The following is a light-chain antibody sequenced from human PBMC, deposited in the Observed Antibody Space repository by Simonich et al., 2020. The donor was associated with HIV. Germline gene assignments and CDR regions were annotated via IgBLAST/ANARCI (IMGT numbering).Light chain of an antibody. CDR2: DAS. Sequence: EIVLTQSPGTLSLFPGERATLSCRASQSVSSSYLAWYQQKTGLAPRLLIYDASSRATGIPDRFSGSGSGTDFTLTISRLEPEDFAVYYCQQYGGTFGGGTKVEIK. CDR1: QSVSSSY. CDR3: QQYGGT. V-gene: IGKV3D-20*01. J-gene: IGKJ4*01.